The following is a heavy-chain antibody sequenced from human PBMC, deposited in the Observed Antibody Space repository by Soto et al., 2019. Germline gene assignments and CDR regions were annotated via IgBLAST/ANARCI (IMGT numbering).Heavy chain of an antibody. J-gene: IGHJ6*02. CDR1: GFSLSTSGMC. CDR3: ARIPAYSNYVGYYYYGMDV. CDR2: IDWDDDK. Sequence: PTLVNPTQTLTLTCTFSGFSLSTSGMCVSWIRQPPGKALEWLALIDWDDDKYYSTSLKTRLTISKDTSKNQVVLTMTNMDPVDTATYYCARIPAYSNYVGYYYYGMDVWGQXTTVTVSS. D-gene: IGHD4-4*01. V-gene: IGHV2-70*01.